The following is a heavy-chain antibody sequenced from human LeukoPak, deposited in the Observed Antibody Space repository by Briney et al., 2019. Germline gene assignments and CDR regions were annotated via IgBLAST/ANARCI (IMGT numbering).Heavy chain of an antibody. CDR1: GFTFKRFW. Sequence: PGGSLRLSCAASGFTFKRFWMTWVRQAPGKGLEWVANIDENGGAKYYVDSVKGRFTISRDNSMNSLFLRMSSLRAEDTAVYYCARLFVYGSGAEAFDYWGQGILVTVSS. D-gene: IGHD3-10*01. V-gene: IGHV3-7*01. J-gene: IGHJ4*02. CDR3: ARLFVYGSGAEAFDY. CDR2: IDENGGAK.